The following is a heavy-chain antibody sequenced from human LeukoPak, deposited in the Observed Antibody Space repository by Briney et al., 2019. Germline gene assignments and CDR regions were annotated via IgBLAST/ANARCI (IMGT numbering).Heavy chain of an antibody. Sequence: GGSLRLSCAASGFTFSSYEMNWVRQAPGKGLEWVSLIYSGGRTYYADSVKGRFTIARDNSKNTLYLQMNSLRAEDTAVYDCARRAGGYSHPYDYWGQGILVTVSS. CDR3: ARRAGGYSHPYDY. J-gene: IGHJ4*02. CDR2: IYSGGRT. CDR1: GFTFSSYE. D-gene: IGHD4-23*01. V-gene: IGHV3-53*01.